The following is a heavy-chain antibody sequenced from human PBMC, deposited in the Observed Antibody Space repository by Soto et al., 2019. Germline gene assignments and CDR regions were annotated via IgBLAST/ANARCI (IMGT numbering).Heavy chain of an antibody. V-gene: IGHV1-18*01. CDR1: GYTFTSYG. D-gene: IGHD4-17*01. CDR3: EVTTGY. Sequence: GASVKVSCKASGYTFTSYGISWVRQAPGQGLEWMGWISAYNRNTKYSQKFRGRVTITTDTSTNTAYMELSTLRSEDTAVYYCEVTTGYWGQGTMVTVSS. CDR2: ISAYNRNT. J-gene: IGHJ4*02.